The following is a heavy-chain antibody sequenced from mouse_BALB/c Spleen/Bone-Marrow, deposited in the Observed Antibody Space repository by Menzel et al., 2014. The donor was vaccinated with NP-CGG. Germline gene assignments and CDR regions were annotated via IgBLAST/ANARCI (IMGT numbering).Heavy chain of an antibody. Sequence: LVKTGASVKISCKASGYSFTGYYMHWVKQSHGKSLEWIGYISCYNGATSYNQKFKGKATFTVDTSSSTAYMQFNSLTSEDSAVYYCARDYGNLYYFDYWGQDTTLTVSS. J-gene: IGHJ2*01. V-gene: IGHV1S34*01. CDR3: ARDYGNLYYFDY. D-gene: IGHD2-1*01. CDR2: ISCYNGAT. CDR1: GYSFTGYY.